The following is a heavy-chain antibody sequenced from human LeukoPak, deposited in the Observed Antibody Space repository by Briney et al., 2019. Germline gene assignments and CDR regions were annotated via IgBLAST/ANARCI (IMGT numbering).Heavy chain of an antibody. J-gene: IGHJ4*02. CDR3: ARQSYSSSSTGFDY. V-gene: IGHV4-61*02. Sequence: PSETLSLTCTVSGGSISSGCYYWSWIRQPAGKGLEWIGRIYASGSANYNPSLKSRVTISVDTSKNQFSLKLSSVTAADTAVYYCARQSYSSSSTGFDYWGQGTLVTVSS. CDR1: GGSISSGCYY. D-gene: IGHD6-6*01. CDR2: IYASGSA.